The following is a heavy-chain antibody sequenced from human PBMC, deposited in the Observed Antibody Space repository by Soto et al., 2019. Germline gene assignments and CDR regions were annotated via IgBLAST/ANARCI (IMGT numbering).Heavy chain of an antibody. CDR1: GFPFSDYY. J-gene: IGHJ4*02. V-gene: IGHV3-11*01. CDR3: ARDFLSHIVVVPAAITDY. D-gene: IGHD2-2*01. CDR2: ISSSGSTI. Sequence: GSLRLSCAASGFPFSDYYMSWIRQAPGKGLEWVSYISSSGSTIYYADSVKGRFTISRDNAKNSLYLQMNSLRAEDTAVYYCARDFLSHIVVVPAAITDYWGQGTLVTVSS.